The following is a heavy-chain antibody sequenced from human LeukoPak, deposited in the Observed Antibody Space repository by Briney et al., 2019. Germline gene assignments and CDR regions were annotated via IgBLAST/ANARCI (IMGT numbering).Heavy chain of an antibody. CDR2: ISSSSSYI. D-gene: IGHD5-18*01. Sequence: PGGSLRLSCAASGFTFSDYAMNWVRQAPGKGLEWVSSISSSSSYIYYADSVKGRFTISRDNAKNSLYLQMNSLRAEDTAVYYCARDAVDTGTDYWGQGTLVTVSS. J-gene: IGHJ4*02. CDR1: GFTFSDYA. CDR3: ARDAVDTGTDY. V-gene: IGHV3-21*01.